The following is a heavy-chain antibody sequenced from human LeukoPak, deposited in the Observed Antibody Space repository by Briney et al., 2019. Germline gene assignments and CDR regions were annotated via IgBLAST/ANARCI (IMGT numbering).Heavy chain of an antibody. D-gene: IGHD2-15*01. CDR3: AKTSPDCSGGSCYRY. Sequence: GGSLRLSCAASGFTFSSYSMSWVRQAPGKGLEWVSAISGSGSYTDYADSVKGRFTISKDNSKNTLYLQMNSLRAEDTAVYYCAKTSPDCSGGSCYRYWGQGTLVTVSS. CDR1: GFTFSSYS. CDR2: ISGSGSYT. V-gene: IGHV3-23*01. J-gene: IGHJ4*02.